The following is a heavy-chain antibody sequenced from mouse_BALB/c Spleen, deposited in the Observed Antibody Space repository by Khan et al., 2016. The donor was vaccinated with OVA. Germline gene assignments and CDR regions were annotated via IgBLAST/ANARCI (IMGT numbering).Heavy chain of an antibody. CDR1: GFTFSSYT. J-gene: IGHJ1*01. CDR3: TRVYYGSSYDWYVDV. CDR2: ISSGGSYT. Sequence: EVQLVESGGGLVKPGGSLKLSCAASGFTFSSYTMSWVRQTPEKRLEWVATISSGGSYTYYPDSVKGRFTISRDNAKNTLYLQMSSLKSEDTAMYYCTRVYYGSSYDWYVDVWGAGTTGTVSS. V-gene: IGHV5-6-4*01. D-gene: IGHD1-1*01.